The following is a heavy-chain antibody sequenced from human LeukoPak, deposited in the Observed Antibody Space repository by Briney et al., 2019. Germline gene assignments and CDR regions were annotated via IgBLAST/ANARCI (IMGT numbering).Heavy chain of an antibody. CDR3: ARTGYSSGWYGGFDY. Sequence: ESLKISCKASGYTFTTYWIGWVCQMSGKGLEWMGIIYPGDSDTRYSPSFQGQVTISADKSISTAYLQWSSLKASDIAMYYCARTGYSSGWYGGFDYWGQGTLVTVSS. CDR2: IYPGDSDT. CDR1: GYTFTTYW. J-gene: IGHJ4*02. V-gene: IGHV5-51*01. D-gene: IGHD6-19*01.